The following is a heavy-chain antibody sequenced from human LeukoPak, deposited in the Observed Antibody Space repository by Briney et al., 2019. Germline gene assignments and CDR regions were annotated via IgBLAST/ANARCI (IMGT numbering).Heavy chain of an antibody. CDR1: GFTFSSYA. J-gene: IGHJ4*02. CDR3: ARVRLGSGWSLFDF. D-gene: IGHD6-19*01. Sequence: GGSLRLSCAASGFTFSSYAVSWVRQAPGKGLEWVSAISGSGGSTYYADSVKGRFTISRHISQNTLYLQMNSLRAEDSAVYYCARVRLGSGWSLFDFWGQGTLVTVSS. CDR2: ISGSGGST. V-gene: IGHV3-23*01.